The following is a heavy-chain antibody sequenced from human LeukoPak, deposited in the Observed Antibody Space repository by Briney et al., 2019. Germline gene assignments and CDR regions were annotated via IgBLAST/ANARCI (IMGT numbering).Heavy chain of an antibody. J-gene: IGHJ4*02. CDR1: GGSISSLY. CDR3: ARGVPAAGQYYFDY. D-gene: IGHD6-13*01. V-gene: IGHV4-59*08. CDR2: VYYSGST. Sequence: SETLSLTCTVSGGSISSLYWSWIRQPPGKGLEWIGSVYYSGSTNYNPSLKSPVAISLDTSNNQFSLKLSSMTAADTAVYYCARGVPAAGQYYFDYWGQGTLVTVSS.